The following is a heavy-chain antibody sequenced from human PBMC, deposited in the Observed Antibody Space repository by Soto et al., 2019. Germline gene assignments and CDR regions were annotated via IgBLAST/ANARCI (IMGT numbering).Heavy chain of an antibody. CDR3: ARGRQRYCSGGSCHSNWFDP. CDR1: GGSFSGYY. CDR2: INHSGST. V-gene: IGHV4-34*01. D-gene: IGHD2-15*01. J-gene: IGHJ5*02. Sequence: LSLTCAVYGGSFSGYYWSWIRQPPGKGLEWIGEINHSGSTNYNPSLKSRVTISVDTSKNQFSLKLSSVTAADTAVYYCARGRQRYCSGGSCHSNWFDPWGQGTLVTVSS.